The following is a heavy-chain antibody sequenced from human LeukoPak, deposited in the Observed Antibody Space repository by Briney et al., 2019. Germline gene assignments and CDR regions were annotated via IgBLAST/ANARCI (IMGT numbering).Heavy chain of an antibody. CDR2: ISDYSGNT. J-gene: IGHJ4*02. CDR3: ASLAVAGTDQFDS. V-gene: IGHV1-18*01. CDR1: GYTFISYG. D-gene: IGHD6-19*01. Sequence: ASVKVSCKASGYTFISYGISWVRQAPGQGLEWMGWISDYSGNTKYAQSFQDRVTMTTDASTSTAYMELRSLRSDDTAVYYCASLAVAGTDQFDSWGQGTLVTVSS.